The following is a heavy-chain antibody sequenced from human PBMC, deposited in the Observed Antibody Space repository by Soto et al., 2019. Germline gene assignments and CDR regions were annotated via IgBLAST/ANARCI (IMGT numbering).Heavy chain of an antibody. D-gene: IGHD2-15*01. J-gene: IGHJ6*03. V-gene: IGHV3-23*01. CDR1: GFTFSSYA. CDR2: ISGSGGST. CDR3: AKGFLGYCSGGSCYRHYYYMDV. Sequence: GGSLRLSCAASGFTFSSYAMSWVRQAPGKGLEWVSAISGSGGSTYYADSVKGRFTISRDNSKNTPYLQMNSLRAEDTAVYYCAKGFLGYCSGGSCYRHYYYMDVWGKGTTVTVSS.